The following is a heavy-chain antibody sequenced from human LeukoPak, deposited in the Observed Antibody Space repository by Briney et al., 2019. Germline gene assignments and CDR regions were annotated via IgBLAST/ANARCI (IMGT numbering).Heavy chain of an antibody. CDR1: GFTFSNYG. Sequence: PGGSLRLSCAASGFTFSNYGMHWVRQAPGKGLEWVAVMWYDGSNKYYTDSVKGRFTISRDNSKNTIYLQMNSLRIEDTAMYYCARDLSSSWSPGVWGQGTMVSVSS. CDR2: MWYDGSNK. J-gene: IGHJ3*01. D-gene: IGHD6-13*01. V-gene: IGHV3-33*01. CDR3: ARDLSSSWSPGV.